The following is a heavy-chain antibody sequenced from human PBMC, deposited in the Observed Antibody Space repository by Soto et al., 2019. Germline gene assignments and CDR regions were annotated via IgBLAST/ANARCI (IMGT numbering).Heavy chain of an antibody. D-gene: IGHD3-9*01. J-gene: IGHJ4*02. Sequence: TLVNPTQTLTLTCTFSGFSLSTSGVGVGWIRQPPGKALEWLALIYWDDDERYSPSLKSRLTITKDTSKNQVVLTMTNMDPVDTATYYCARERTNYDILTGYPPLFDYWGQGTLVTVSS. CDR2: IYWDDDE. CDR1: GFSLSTSGVG. CDR3: ARERTNYDILTGYPPLFDY. V-gene: IGHV2-5*02.